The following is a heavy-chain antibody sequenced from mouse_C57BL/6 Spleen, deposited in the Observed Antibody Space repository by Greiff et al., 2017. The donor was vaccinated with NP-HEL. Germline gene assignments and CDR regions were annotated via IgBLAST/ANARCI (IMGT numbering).Heavy chain of an antibody. CDR3: ARRISSITTVVAHWYFDV. D-gene: IGHD1-1*01. CDR1: GYTFADYN. J-gene: IGHJ1*03. V-gene: IGHV1-18*01. Sequence: EVQLQQSGPELVKPGASVKIPCKASGYTFADYNMDWVKQSHGKSLEWIGDINPNNGGTIYNQKFKGKATLTVDKSYSTAYMELRSLTSEDTAVYYCARRISSITTVVAHWYFDVWGTGTTVTVSS. CDR2: INPNNGGT.